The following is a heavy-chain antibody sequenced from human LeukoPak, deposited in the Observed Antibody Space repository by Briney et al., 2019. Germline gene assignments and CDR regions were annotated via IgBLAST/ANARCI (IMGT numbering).Heavy chain of an antibody. CDR3: ARAAPEGYQIDY. V-gene: IGHV1-69*04. D-gene: IGHD3-16*02. Sequence: GSSVKVSCKASGGTFSSYAISWVRQAPGQGLEWMGRIIPIFGIANYAQKFQGRVTITADKSTSTAYMELSSLRSEDTAVYYCARAAPEGYQIDYCGQGTLVTVSS. CDR1: GGTFSSYA. CDR2: IIPIFGIA. J-gene: IGHJ4*02.